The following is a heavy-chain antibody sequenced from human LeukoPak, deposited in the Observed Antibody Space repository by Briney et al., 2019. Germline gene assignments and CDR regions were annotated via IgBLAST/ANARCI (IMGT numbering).Heavy chain of an antibody. V-gene: IGHV1-2*02. Sequence: ASVKVSCKASGYTFTGYYMHWVRQAPGQGLEWMGWINPNSGGTNYAQKFQGRVTMTRDTSISTAYMELSRLRSDDTAVYYCARVDIAARAPDYWGQGTLVTVSS. CDR1: GYTFTGYY. CDR2: INPNSGGT. J-gene: IGHJ4*02. D-gene: IGHD6-6*01. CDR3: ARVDIAARAPDY.